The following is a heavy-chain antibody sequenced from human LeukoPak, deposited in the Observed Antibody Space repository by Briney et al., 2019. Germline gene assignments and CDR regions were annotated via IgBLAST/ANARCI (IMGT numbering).Heavy chain of an antibody. CDR3: ARTGVVPAAFDY. Sequence: SETLSLTCAVYGGSFSGYYWSWIRQPPGKGLEWIGEINHSGNTNYNPSLKSRVTISVDTSKNQFSLKLSSVTAADTALYYCARTGVVPAAFDYWGQGTLVTVSS. J-gene: IGHJ4*02. CDR1: GGSFSGYY. D-gene: IGHD2-2*01. V-gene: IGHV4-34*01. CDR2: INHSGNT.